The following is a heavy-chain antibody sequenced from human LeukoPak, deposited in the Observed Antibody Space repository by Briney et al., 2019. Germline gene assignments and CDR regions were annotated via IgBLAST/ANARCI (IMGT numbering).Heavy chain of an antibody. CDR1: GYTYTSYD. J-gene: IGHJ3*02. V-gene: IGHV1-8*01. CDR3: ASTQSAVRDAFDI. Sequence: ASVKVSCKASGYTYTSYDINWVRQATGQGLEWMGWMNPNSGNTGYAQKFQGRVTMTRNTSISTAYMELSSLRSEDTAVYYCASTQSAVRDAFDIWGQGTMVTVSS. D-gene: IGHD1-1*01. CDR2: MNPNSGNT.